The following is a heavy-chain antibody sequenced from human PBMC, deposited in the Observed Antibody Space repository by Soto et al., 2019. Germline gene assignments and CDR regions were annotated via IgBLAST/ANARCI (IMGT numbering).Heavy chain of an antibody. CDR2: IIPIVGPA. Sequence: VNVSCKTSGGTFSRYAINWVRQAPGQGLEWMGGIIPIVGPANYAQKFHGRVTITADESTSTVYMELGSLTSEDTAVYYCARDGIINIWPYYYGMDVWGQGTTVTVSS. D-gene: IGHD3-9*01. CDR3: ARDGIINIWPYYYGMDV. CDR1: GGTFSRYA. J-gene: IGHJ6*02. V-gene: IGHV1-69*01.